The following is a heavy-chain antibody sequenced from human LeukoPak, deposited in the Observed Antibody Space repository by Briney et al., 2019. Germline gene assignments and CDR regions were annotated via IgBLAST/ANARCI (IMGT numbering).Heavy chain of an antibody. D-gene: IGHD1-7*01. Sequence: GSLRLSCAVSGFTVDSHYMTWVRQAPGKGLQWVSVIYRDGSTYYAGSVEGRFTISRDNSKNTLHLQMNSLRAEDTAVYYCAQLPSDWGQGTLVTASS. V-gene: IGHV3-66*02. CDR1: GFTVDSHY. J-gene: IGHJ4*02. CDR2: IYRDGST. CDR3: AQLPSD.